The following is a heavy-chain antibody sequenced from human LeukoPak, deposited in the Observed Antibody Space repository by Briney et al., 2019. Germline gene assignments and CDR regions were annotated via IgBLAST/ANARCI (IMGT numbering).Heavy chain of an antibody. V-gene: IGHV3-21*01. CDR2: ISDRGTYI. CDR3: ARVVGIVSSSAALDY. Sequence: GGSLRLSCTASGFTFSTYSMNWVRQAPGKGLEWVASISDRGTYIYYADSVKGRFTISRDNAKNSLYLQMNSLRAEDTAVYYCARVVGIVSSSAALDYWGQGTLVTVSS. D-gene: IGHD2-2*01. CDR1: GFTFSTYS. J-gene: IGHJ4*02.